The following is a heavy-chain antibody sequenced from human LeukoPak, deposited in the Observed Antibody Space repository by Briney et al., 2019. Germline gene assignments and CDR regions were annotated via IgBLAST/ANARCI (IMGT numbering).Heavy chain of an antibody. V-gene: IGHV3-30*04. CDR2: ISYDGSNK. CDR1: GFTFSSYE. CDR3: ARENWFDP. Sequence: PGGSLRLSCAASGFTFSSYEMNWVRQAPGKGLEWVAVISYDGSNKYYADSVKGRFTISRDNSKNTLYLQMNSLRAEDTAVYYCARENWFDPWGQGTLVTVSS. J-gene: IGHJ5*02.